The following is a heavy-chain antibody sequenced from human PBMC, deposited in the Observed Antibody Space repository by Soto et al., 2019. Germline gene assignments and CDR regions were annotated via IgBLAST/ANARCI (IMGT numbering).Heavy chain of an antibody. Sequence: QVQLVESGGGVVQPGRSLRLSCATSGFTFSNYGMHWARHTPSKGLEWVAVISYDGSNKKYADSVKGRFTISRDNSKSTLTLQMNRLRVEDTAVYYCAANMLRAPLDPWGQGTLVIVS. V-gene: IGHV3-30*03. J-gene: IGHJ5*02. CDR2: ISYDGSNK. CDR1: GFTFSNYG. D-gene: IGHD3-10*01. CDR3: AANMLRAPLDP.